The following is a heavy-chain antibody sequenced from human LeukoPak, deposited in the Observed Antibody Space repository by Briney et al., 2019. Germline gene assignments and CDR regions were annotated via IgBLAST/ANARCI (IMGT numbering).Heavy chain of an antibody. V-gene: IGHV4-34*01. J-gene: IGHJ4*02. CDR2: INHSGST. CDR3: ARQSNYYGSGSYYS. D-gene: IGHD3-10*01. CDR1: GGSFSGYY. Sequence: SETLSLTCAVYGGSFSGYYWSWIRQPPGKGLEWIGEINHSGSTNYNPSFKSRVTISVDTSKNQFSLKLSSETAADTAVYYCARQSNYYGSGSYYSGGQGTLVTVSA.